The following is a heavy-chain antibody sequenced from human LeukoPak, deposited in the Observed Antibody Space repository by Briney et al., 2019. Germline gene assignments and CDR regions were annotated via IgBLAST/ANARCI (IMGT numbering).Heavy chain of an antibody. CDR1: SYSISSGYF. CDR2: IYHSEST. Sequence: PSETLSLTCAVSSYSISSGYFWGWIRQPPGKGLEWIGSIYHSESTYYNPSLKSRVTISVDTSKNQFSLKLSSVTAADTAVYYCARQGCSGGSCYSWGLGTLVTVSS. D-gene: IGHD2-15*01. J-gene: IGHJ4*02. CDR3: ARQGCSGGSCYS. V-gene: IGHV4-38-2*01.